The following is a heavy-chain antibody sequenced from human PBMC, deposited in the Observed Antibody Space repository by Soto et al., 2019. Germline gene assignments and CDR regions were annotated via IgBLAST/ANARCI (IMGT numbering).Heavy chain of an antibody. CDR1: GGSFSGYY. Sequence: SETLSLTCAVYGGSFSGYYWSWIRQPPGKGLEWIGEINHSGSTNYNPSLKSRVTISVDTSKNQFSLKLSSVTAADTAVYYCARGTLQWLVTYYYYYGMDVWGQGTTVTVSS. D-gene: IGHD6-19*01. J-gene: IGHJ6*02. V-gene: IGHV4-34*01. CDR2: INHSGST. CDR3: ARGTLQWLVTYYYYYGMDV.